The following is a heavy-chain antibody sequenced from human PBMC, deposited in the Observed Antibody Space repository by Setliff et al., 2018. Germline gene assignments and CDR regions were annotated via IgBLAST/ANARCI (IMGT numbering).Heavy chain of an antibody. D-gene: IGHD4-4*01. J-gene: IGHJ6*03. CDR2: IWDDGVKK. CDR3: ARDNGRLPTEKSPYYFYYMDV. V-gene: IGHV3-33*08. CDR1: GFTFSTYR. Sequence: PGGSLRLSCAASGFTFSTYRMHWVRQAPGKGLEWVAVIWDDGVKKYHADSVKGRFTISRDNSKNTLYLQMNSLRPEDTAVYYCARDNGRLPTEKSPYYFYYMDVWGEGTTVTVSS.